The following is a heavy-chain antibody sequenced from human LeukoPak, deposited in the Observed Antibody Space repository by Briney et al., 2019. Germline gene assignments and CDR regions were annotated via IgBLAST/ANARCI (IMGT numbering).Heavy chain of an antibody. CDR3: ARAARPYYYYYMDV. D-gene: IGHD6-25*01. CDR1: GFTFSSYS. Sequence: GGSLRLSCAASGFTFSSYSMNWVRQAPGKGLEWVSSISSSSSYIYYADSVKGRFTISRDNAKNSLYLQMNSLRAEDTAVYYCARAARPYYYYYMDVWGKGTTVTVS. J-gene: IGHJ6*03. V-gene: IGHV3-21*01. CDR2: ISSSSSYI.